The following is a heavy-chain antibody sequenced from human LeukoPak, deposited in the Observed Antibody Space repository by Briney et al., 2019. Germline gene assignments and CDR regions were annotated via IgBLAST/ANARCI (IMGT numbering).Heavy chain of an antibody. Sequence: GGSLRLSCAASGFTFSSYDMTWVRQAPGRGLEWVSSIDYDGGSGHYADSVKGRFTISRDNSNNTLFLHLNSLRGEDTAVYYCTRNSGWYGLSWGQGTLVTVSS. CDR2: IDYDGGSG. CDR1: GFTFSSYD. V-gene: IGHV3-23*01. J-gene: IGHJ1*01. D-gene: IGHD6-19*01. CDR3: TRNSGWYGLS.